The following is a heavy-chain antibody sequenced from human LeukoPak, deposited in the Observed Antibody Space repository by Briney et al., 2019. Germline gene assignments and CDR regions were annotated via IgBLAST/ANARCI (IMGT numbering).Heavy chain of an antibody. D-gene: IGHD3-10*01. CDR3: AFRGSN. Sequence: GGSLRLSCAASGFIFNNDAMSWLRQAPGKGLEWGSHISGSGGSTYYADSVKGRFTISRDNSKNTLHLQMNSLRVEDTAVYYCAFRGSNWGQGALVTVSS. V-gene: IGHV3-23*01. CDR2: ISGSGGST. J-gene: IGHJ4*02. CDR1: GFIFNNDA.